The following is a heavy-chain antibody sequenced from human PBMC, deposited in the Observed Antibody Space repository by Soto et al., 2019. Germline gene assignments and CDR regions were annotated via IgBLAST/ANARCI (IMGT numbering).Heavy chain of an antibody. Sequence: QVQLEQSGAEVKKPGASVKVSCKASGYMLTSYTMHWVRQAPGQRLEWMGWINVVNGNTKYSQKFQGRVTITRDTSASTAYMELSSLRSEDTAVYYCARFIGGAYGMDAWGQGTTVTVS. V-gene: IGHV1-3*01. CDR3: ARFIGGAYGMDA. CDR1: GYMLTSYT. CDR2: INVVNGNT. J-gene: IGHJ6*02. D-gene: IGHD2-15*01.